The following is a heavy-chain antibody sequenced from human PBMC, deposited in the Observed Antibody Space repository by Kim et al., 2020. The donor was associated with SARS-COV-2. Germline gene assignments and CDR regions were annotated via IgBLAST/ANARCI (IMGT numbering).Heavy chain of an antibody. V-gene: IGHV4-59*01. CDR2: YSNGPT. D-gene: IGHD3-10*01. Sequence: YSNGPTNYNPSQKSRVTISADASKNQFSLILTSVTAADTAVYYCARSHGGYWGQGTLVTVSS. CDR3: ARSHGGY. J-gene: IGHJ4*02.